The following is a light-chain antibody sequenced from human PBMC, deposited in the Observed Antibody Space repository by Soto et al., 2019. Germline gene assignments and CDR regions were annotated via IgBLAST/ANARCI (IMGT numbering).Light chain of an antibody. V-gene: IGKV1-9*01. CDR2: AAS. CDR3: QQLNSYPIT. CDR1: QGLSSD. J-gene: IGKJ5*01. Sequence: DIQLTQSPSFLSASVGDRVTITCRASQGLSSDLAWYQQKPGKAPKLLIYAASTLQSGVPSRFSGSGSGTEFTLTISSLQPEDFATYQCQQLNSYPITFGQGTRLEIK.